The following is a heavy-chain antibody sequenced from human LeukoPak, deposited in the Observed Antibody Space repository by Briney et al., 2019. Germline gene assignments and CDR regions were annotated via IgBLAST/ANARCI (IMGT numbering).Heavy chain of an antibody. CDR1: GYSISCGHF. J-gene: IGHJ4*02. CDR2: IYCSGTT. V-gene: IGHV4-38-2*02. D-gene: IGHD3-16*01. CDR3: ASVGGGSPY. Sequence: PSETLSLTCTVSGYSISCGHFWRWIRQPPGKGLEWIGSIYCSGTTYYDPPLRSRVSISADTSKNHFSLELSSVTAADTAVYYCASVGGGSPYWGQGTLVTVSS.